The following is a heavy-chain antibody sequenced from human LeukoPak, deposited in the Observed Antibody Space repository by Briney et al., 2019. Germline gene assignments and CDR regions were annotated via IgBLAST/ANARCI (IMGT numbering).Heavy chain of an antibody. V-gene: IGHV3-30*03. CDR1: GFTFSTYG. J-gene: IGHJ4*02. CDR2: ITYHGYYK. CDR3: ARDLSPVVRASPMGY. D-gene: IGHD3-10*01. Sequence: PGTSLSLSCAASGFTFSTYGMHWVRQAPGKALEWVALITYHGYYKYYSDSVKGRFTISSDTSKNTLSLQMNSLRAEDTAVYYCARDLSPVVRASPMGYWGQGTLVTVSS.